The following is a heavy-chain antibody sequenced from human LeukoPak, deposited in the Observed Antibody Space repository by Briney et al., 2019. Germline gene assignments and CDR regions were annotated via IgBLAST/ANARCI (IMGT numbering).Heavy chain of an antibody. D-gene: IGHD2-2*01. J-gene: IGHJ5*02. CDR3: ARGSTRDPGYCSSTSCYAPFDP. CDR1: GGSVSSSSDS. V-gene: IGHV4-39*07. Sequence: SETLSLTCTVSGGSVSSSSDSWGWIRQPPGKGLEWIGTISYSGSTNYNPSLKSRVTISVDTSKNQFSLKLSSVTAADTAVYYCARGSTRDPGYCSSTSCYAPFDPWGQGTLVTVSS. CDR2: ISYSGST.